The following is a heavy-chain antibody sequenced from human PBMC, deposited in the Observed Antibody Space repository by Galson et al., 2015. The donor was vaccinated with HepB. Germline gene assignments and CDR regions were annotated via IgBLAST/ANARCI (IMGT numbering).Heavy chain of an antibody. CDR2: IYYSGST. D-gene: IGHD3-10*01. J-gene: IGHJ5*02. V-gene: IGHV4-30-4*01. CDR3: ARGGLLWFGELRGGTNWFDP. CDR1: GGSISSGDYY. Sequence: LSLTCTVSGGSISSGDYYWSWIRQPPGKGLEWIGYIYYSGSTYYNPSLKSRVTISVDTSKNQFSLKLSSVTAADTAVYYCARGGLLWFGELRGGTNWFDPWGQGTLVTVSS.